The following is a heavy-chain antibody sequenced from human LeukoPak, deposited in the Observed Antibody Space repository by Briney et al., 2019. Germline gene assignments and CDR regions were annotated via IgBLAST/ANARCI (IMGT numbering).Heavy chain of an antibody. Sequence: SEPLSLTCSVSGGSIRSCGYYWSCMRQHPGKALEWSGYIYYIGSTYYNTSLKSRVTISVDTSKNQFSLKLSSVTAADTAVYNCARDGGYCSSTSCYDWFDPWGQGTLVTVSS. CDR3: ARDGGYCSSTSCYDWFDP. D-gene: IGHD2-2*01. CDR1: GGSIRSCGYY. J-gene: IGHJ5*02. V-gene: IGHV4-31*03. CDR2: IYYIGST.